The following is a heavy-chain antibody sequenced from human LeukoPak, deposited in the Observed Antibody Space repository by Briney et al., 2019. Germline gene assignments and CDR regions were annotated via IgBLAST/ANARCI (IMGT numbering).Heavy chain of an antibody. CDR1: GGSFSGYY. D-gene: IGHD3-10*01. CDR2: INHSGST. J-gene: IGHJ6*03. V-gene: IGHV4-34*01. CDR3: ASLRKSYSRAIYYYYMDV. Sequence: SETLSLTCAVYGGSFSGYYWSWIRQPPGKGLEWIGEINHSGSTNYNPSLKSRVTISVDTSKNQFSLKLSSVTAADTAVYYCASLRKSYSRAIYYYYMDVWGKGITVTVSS.